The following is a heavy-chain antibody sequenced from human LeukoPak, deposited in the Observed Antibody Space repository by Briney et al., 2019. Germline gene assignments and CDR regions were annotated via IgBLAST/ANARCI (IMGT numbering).Heavy chain of an antibody. CDR1: GFSLSTSGVG. V-gene: IGHV4-39*07. CDR3: ARAPNWFDP. Sequence: SGPTLVNPTQTLTLTCTFSGFSLSTSGVGVGWIRQPPGKGLEWIGEINHSGSTNYNPSLKSRVTISVDTSKNQFSLKLSSVTAADTAVYYCARAPNWFDPWGQGTLVTVSS. J-gene: IGHJ5*02. CDR2: INHSGST.